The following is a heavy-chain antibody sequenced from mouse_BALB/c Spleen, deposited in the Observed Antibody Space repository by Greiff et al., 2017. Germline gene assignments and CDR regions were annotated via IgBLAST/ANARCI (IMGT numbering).Heavy chain of an antibody. J-gene: IGHJ4*01. CDR1: GFTFSSYA. Sequence: EVKVVESGGGLVKPGGSLKLSCAASGFTFSSYAMSWVRQTPEKRLEWVASISSGGSTYYPDSVKGRFTISRDNARNILYLQMSSLRSEETAMYYCARGPYGPYAMDYWGQGTSVTVSS. D-gene: IGHD1-2*01. CDR2: ISSGGST. CDR3: ARGPYGPYAMDY. V-gene: IGHV5-6-5*01.